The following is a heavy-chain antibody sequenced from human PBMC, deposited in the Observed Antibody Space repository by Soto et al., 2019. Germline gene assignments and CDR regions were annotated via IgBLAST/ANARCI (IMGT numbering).Heavy chain of an antibody. CDR1: GGSISSSSYY. CDR2: IYYSGST. J-gene: IGHJ3*02. D-gene: IGHD4-4*01. V-gene: IGHV4-39*07. Sequence: SETLSLTCTVSGGSISSSSYYWGWIRQPPGKGLEWIGNIYYSGSTYYNPSLKSRVTISVDTSKNQFSLKLSSVTAADTAVYYCARGGNSVAFDIWGQGTMVTVSS. CDR3: ARGGNSVAFDI.